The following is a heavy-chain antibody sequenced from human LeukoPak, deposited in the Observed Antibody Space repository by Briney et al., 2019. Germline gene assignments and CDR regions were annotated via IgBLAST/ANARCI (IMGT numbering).Heavy chain of an antibody. CDR1: GVFFSDYA. CDR2: VRYGGRKE. J-gene: IGHJ4*02. CDR3: ARVSGGGCNSEGTKF. Sequence: AGTLILSCAASGVFFSDYARHGVRQAPGKGLEWVVFVRYGGRKEYYPNSMKARFTISRANSKNQMHLQINSRRAGDPATYPFARVSGGGCNSEGTKFWGLGTLVTVSS. V-gene: IGHV3-30*02. D-gene: IGHD2-21*01.